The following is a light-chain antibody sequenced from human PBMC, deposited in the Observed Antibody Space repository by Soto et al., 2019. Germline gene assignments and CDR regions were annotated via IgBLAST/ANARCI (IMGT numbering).Light chain of an antibody. CDR2: GAS. J-gene: IGKJ5*01. Sequence: VLAQSPSTLSLSPGERATLSCRASQDVGTYVAWYQVRRGQAHRLLISGASKRATGIPDRINGGGSGAEFTLTINSLESEDFGVYFCQQGGNWPVTFGQGTRVEIK. CDR3: QQGGNWPVT. V-gene: IGKV3D-11*01. CDR1: QDVGTY.